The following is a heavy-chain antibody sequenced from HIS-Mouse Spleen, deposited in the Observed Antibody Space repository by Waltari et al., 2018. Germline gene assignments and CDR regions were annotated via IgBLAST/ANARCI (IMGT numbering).Heavy chain of an antibody. CDR1: GGSFRGYY. CDR3: ARGLAARFDY. Sequence: QVQLQQWGAGLLKPSETLSPTCAVYGGSFRGYYWSWIRQPPGKGLVWIGEINHRGSTNYNPYLKGRVTISVDTSKNQFSLKLSSVTAADTAVYYCARGLAARFDYWGQGTLVTVSS. J-gene: IGHJ4*02. D-gene: IGHD6-6*01. V-gene: IGHV4-34*01. CDR2: INHRGST.